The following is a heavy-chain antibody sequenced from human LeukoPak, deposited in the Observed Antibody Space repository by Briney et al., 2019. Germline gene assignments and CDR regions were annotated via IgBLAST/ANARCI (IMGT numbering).Heavy chain of an antibody. V-gene: IGHV1-46*04. D-gene: IGHD3-10*01. CDR1: GYTFTSNY. J-gene: IGHJ4*01. Sequence: ASVKVSCKASGYTFTSNYLHWVRQAPGQGLEWMGIINPSGGGISYAQKLQGRVTMTSDTSTSTVYMELSSLRSEDTAVYFCARVSTQDPIYYGAGRYDYWGQGTLVTVSS. CDR3: ARVSTQDPIYYGAGRYDY. CDR2: INPSGGGI.